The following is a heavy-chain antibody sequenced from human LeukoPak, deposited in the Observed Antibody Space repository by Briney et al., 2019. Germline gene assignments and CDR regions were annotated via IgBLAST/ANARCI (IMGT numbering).Heavy chain of an antibody. CDR2: ISAYNGNT. J-gene: IGHJ5*02. CDR1: GYTFTSYG. CDR3: ARVVVLLWFGISGWFDP. Sequence: GASVKVSCKASGYTFTSYGISWVRQAPGQGLEWMGWISAYNGNTNYAQKLQGRVTMTTDTSTSTAYMELRSLRSDDTAVYYCARVVVLLWFGISGWFDPWGQGTLVTVSS. V-gene: IGHV1-18*01. D-gene: IGHD3-10*01.